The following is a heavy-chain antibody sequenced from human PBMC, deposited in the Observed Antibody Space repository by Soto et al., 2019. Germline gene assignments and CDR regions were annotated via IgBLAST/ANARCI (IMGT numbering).Heavy chain of an antibody. V-gene: IGHV3-30-3*01. CDR1: GFTFSSYA. J-gene: IGHJ3*02. CDR2: ISYDGSNK. CDR3: SRGTHYYDSSGPYDAFDI. D-gene: IGHD3-22*01. Sequence: GGSLRLSCAASGFTFSSYAMHWVRQARGKGLEWVAVISYDGSNKYYADSVKGRFTISRDNSKNTLYLQMNSLRAEDTAVYYCSRGTHYYDSSGPYDAFDIWGQGTMVT.